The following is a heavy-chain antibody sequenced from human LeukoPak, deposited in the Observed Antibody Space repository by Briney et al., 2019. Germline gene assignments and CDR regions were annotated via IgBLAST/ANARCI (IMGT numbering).Heavy chain of an antibody. Sequence: GGSMRLSCAASGFIFSNYGMHWVRQAPGKGLEWVAVVWYDGSNKYYADSVKGLFTISRDNSKNMLYLLMNSLRAEDTAVYYCARDPSLRVTLDYWGQGTLVTVSS. D-gene: IGHD4-4*01. CDR3: ARDPSLRVTLDY. V-gene: IGHV3-33*01. J-gene: IGHJ4*02. CDR2: VWYDGSNK. CDR1: GFIFSNYG.